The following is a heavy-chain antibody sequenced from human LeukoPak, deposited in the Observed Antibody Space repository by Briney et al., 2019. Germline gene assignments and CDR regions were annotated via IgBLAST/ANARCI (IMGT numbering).Heavy chain of an antibody. CDR1: GGTFSSYA. J-gene: IGHJ4*02. CDR2: IIPIFGTA. V-gene: IGHV1-69*13. Sequence: SVKVSCKASGGTFSSYAISWVRQAPGQGLEWMGGIIPIFGTANYAQKFQGRVTITADESTSTAYMELSSLRSEDTAVYYCAKSPPLFYCTNGVCHLDYWGQGTLGTVSS. CDR3: AKSPPLFYCTNGVCHLDY. D-gene: IGHD2-8*01.